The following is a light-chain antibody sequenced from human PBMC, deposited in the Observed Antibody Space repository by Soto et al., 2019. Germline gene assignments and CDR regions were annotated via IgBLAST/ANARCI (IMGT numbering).Light chain of an antibody. V-gene: IGKV1-13*02. CDR3: QQFNSYLLT. J-gene: IGKJ4*01. CDR2: DAS. Sequence: AIQLTQSPSSLSASVGDRVTITCRASQGISSALAWYQQKPGKAPKLLIYDASSLESGVPSRFSGSGSGTDVTRSISSLQAEDFGTYYCQQFNSYLLTFGGGTKVEIK. CDR1: QGISSA.